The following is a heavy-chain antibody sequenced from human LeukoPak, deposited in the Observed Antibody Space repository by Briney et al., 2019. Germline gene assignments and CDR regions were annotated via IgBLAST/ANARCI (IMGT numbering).Heavy chain of an antibody. CDR1: GYTFTSYG. CDR2: ISAYNGNT. V-gene: IGHV1-18*01. Sequence: ASVKVSCKASGYTFTSYGISWVRQAPGQGLEWMGWISAYNGNTNYAQKLQGRVTMSTDTSTSTAYMELRSLRSDDTAVYYCARVGYCSSTSCSARINWFDPWGQGTLVTVSS. CDR3: ARVGYCSSTSCSARINWFDP. D-gene: IGHD2-2*01. J-gene: IGHJ5*02.